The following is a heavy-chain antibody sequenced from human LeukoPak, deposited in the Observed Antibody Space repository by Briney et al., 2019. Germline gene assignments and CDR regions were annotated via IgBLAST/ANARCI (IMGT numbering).Heavy chain of an antibody. CDR2: IGPTGTDR. Sequence: GGSLRLSCTASGFTFSSCSFNWVRQAPGKGLEWVSSIGPTGTDRYYAVSVRGRFTISKDNAKTSMYLQMDSRRDEETAVYYCATETIGRHYDYWGQGTLLTVS. CDR3: ATETIGRHYDY. V-gene: IGHV3-21*01. D-gene: IGHD1-14*01. J-gene: IGHJ4*02. CDR1: GFTFSSCS.